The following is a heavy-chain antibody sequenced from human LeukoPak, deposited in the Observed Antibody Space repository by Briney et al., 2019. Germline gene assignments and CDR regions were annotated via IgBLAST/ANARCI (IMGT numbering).Heavy chain of an antibody. CDR1: GFPFSSYS. Sequence: PGGSLRLSCEASGFPFSSYSMNWVRQAPGRGLEWVSYITSYSSTIYYADSVKGRFTISRDNSKNTLYLQMNSLRAEDTAVYYCAKGGDYGVMNAFDIWGQGTMVTVSS. V-gene: IGHV3-48*01. CDR2: ITSYSSTI. CDR3: AKGGDYGVMNAFDI. D-gene: IGHD4-17*01. J-gene: IGHJ3*02.